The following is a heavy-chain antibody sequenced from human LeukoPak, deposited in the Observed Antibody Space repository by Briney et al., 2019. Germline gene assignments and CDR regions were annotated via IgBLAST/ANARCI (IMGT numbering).Heavy chain of an antibody. CDR1: GDSISNFY. CDR3: ALAPNSNWFDF. V-gene: IGHV4-59*08. Sequence: PSETLSLTCSVSGDSISNFYWNWIRQPPGKRLEWIGNIHYSGNSNYNPSLQSRVTISIDTSRKQLFLKLTSVTAADTAVYYCALAPNSNWFDFWGQGTLVTVSS. CDR2: IHYSGNS. J-gene: IGHJ5*01.